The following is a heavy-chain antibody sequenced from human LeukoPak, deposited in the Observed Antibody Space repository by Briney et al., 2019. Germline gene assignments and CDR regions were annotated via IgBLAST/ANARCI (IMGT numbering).Heavy chain of an antibody. Sequence: GGSLRLSCAASGFTFSSYWMHWVRQAPGKGLVWVSRINSDGSSTSYADSVKGRFTISRDNAKNTLYLQMNSLRAEDTAVYYCARGASWSASIAAAGGNWFDPWGQGTLVTVSS. D-gene: IGHD6-13*01. J-gene: IGHJ5*02. CDR1: GFTFSSYW. CDR2: INSDGSST. V-gene: IGHV3-74*01. CDR3: ARGASWSASIAAAGGNWFDP.